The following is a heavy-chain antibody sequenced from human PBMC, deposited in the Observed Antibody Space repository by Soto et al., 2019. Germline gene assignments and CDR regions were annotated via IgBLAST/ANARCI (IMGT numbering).Heavy chain of an antibody. Sequence: ASVKVSCKASGGTFSSYTISWVRQAPGQGLEWMGRIIPILGIANYAQKFQGRVTITADKSTSTAYMELSSLRSEDTAVYYCARSEVEGLYTREGYFDYWGQGTLVTVSS. CDR1: GGTFSSYT. CDR2: IIPILGIA. CDR3: ARSEVEGLYTREGYFDY. J-gene: IGHJ4*02. D-gene: IGHD2-15*01. V-gene: IGHV1-69*02.